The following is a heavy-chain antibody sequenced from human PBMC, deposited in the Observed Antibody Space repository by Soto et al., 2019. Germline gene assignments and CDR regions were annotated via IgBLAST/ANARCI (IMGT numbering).Heavy chain of an antibody. V-gene: IGHV4-4*02. J-gene: IGHJ5*02. CDR2: IYHSGNT. CDR3: ASPKIAFYNWFDP. CDR1: GGSISSRDW. D-gene: IGHD3-3*02. Sequence: PSETLSLTCDVSGGSISSRDWWNWVRQPPGKGLEWIGEIYHSGNTNYNPSLKSRVTISVDKSKSQFSLKLNSVTAADTAVYYCASPKIAFYNWFDPWGQGTLVTVSS.